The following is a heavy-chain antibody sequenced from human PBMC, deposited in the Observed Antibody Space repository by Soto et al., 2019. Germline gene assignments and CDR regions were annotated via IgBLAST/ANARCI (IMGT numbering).Heavy chain of an antibody. J-gene: IGHJ6*02. D-gene: IGHD2-15*01. V-gene: IGHV3-30*03. CDR3: ASEYCSGGSCYYYGMDV. CDR2: ISYDVTIK. Sequence: LRLSCEASGFTFSSYGMHWVRQAPGKGLEWVSVISYDVTIKYYADSVKGRFTISRDNSKNTLYLQMNSLRAEDTAVYYCASEYCSGGSCYYYGMDVWGQGTTVTVSS. CDR1: GFTFSSYG.